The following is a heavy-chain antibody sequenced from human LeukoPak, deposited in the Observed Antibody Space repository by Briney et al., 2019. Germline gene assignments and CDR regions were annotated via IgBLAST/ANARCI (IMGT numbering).Heavy chain of an antibody. CDR1: GASISSYC. J-gene: IGHJ4*02. Sequence: SETLSLTCTVSGASISSYCWTWIRQPAGKGLEWIGRIYTSGNTNYNPSLKSRVTMSVDTSKNQFSLKLTSVTAADTAVYYCVRDKPGGSTGTTDYFDYWGQGTLVTVSS. D-gene: IGHD1-7*01. CDR2: IYTSGNT. V-gene: IGHV4-4*07. CDR3: VRDKPGGSTGTTDYFDY.